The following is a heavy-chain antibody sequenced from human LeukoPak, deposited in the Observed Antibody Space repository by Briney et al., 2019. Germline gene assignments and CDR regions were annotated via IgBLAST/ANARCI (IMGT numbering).Heavy chain of an antibody. V-gene: IGHV4-4*09. CDR3: ARSAPYGGNSRRAFDI. J-gene: IGHJ3*02. CDR1: GGSISSYY. D-gene: IGHD4-23*01. CDR2: IYTSGST. Sequence: SETLSLTCTVSGGSISSYYWSWIRQPPGRELKGLGTIYTSGSTNYNPSLKSRVTISVDTSKNQFSLKLSSVTAADTAVYYCARSAPYGGNSRRAFDIWGQGTMVTVSS.